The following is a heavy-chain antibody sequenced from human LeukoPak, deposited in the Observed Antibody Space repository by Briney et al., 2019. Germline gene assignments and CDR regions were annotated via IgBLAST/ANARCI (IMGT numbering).Heavy chain of an antibody. CDR2: FDGNGPNT. CDR1: GFTFSGYS. V-gene: IGHV3-23*01. J-gene: IGHJ4*02. Sequence: GGSLRLSCTASGFTFSGYSMNWIRQAPGKGLEWVSGFDGNGPNTYYADSVKGRWTISRDNSRSTLYLEMNSLRPEDTAIYYCAKPRTTGLGWAQFDYWGQGSLVTVSS. CDR3: AKPRTTGLGWAQFDY. D-gene: IGHD2-8*02.